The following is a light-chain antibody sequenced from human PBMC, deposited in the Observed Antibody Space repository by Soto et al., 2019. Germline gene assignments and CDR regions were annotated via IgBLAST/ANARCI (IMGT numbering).Light chain of an antibody. J-gene: IGKJ1*01. CDR3: QQYNSYSRT. CDR2: DAS. V-gene: IGKV1-5*01. Sequence: DIQMTQSPSTLSASVGDRVTITCRASQSISSWLAWYQQKPGKAPKLLIYDASSLESGVPARFSGGGSGTEFTLTGSSLQPDDFATYYCQQYNSYSRTFGQGTKVEIK. CDR1: QSISSW.